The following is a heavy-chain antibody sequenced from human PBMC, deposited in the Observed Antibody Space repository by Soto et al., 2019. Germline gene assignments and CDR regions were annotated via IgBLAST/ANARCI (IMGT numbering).Heavy chain of an antibody. Sequence: GGSLRLSCAASGFTFSSYSMNWVRQAPGKGLEWVSYISSSSSTIYYADSVKGRFTISRDNAKNSLYLQMNSLRAEDTAVYYCARDLVTMVRGVIIRPFDYWGQGTLVTVSS. CDR3: ARDLVTMVRGVIIRPFDY. CDR1: GFTFSSYS. D-gene: IGHD3-10*01. CDR2: ISSSSSTI. J-gene: IGHJ4*02. V-gene: IGHV3-48*01.